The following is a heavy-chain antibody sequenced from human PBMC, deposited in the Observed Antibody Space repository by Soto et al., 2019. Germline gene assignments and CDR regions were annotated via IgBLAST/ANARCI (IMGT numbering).Heavy chain of an antibody. CDR2: IIPIFDTI. V-gene: IGHV1-69*01. Sequence: QVQLLQSGAEVKKPGSSVKVSCKASGATFSSFAFSWVRQAPGQGLEWMGVIIPIFDTISYAQKFQGRVTITADESTRTAYMELNSLTSDDTAVYYCASPLKWSGYYIAFHYWGQGTLVIVSS. CDR1: GATFSSFA. D-gene: IGHD3-3*01. J-gene: IGHJ4*02. CDR3: ASPLKWSGYYIAFHY.